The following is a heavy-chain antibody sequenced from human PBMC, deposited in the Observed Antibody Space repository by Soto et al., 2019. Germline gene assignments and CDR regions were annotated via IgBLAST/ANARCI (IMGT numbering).Heavy chain of an antibody. V-gene: IGHV3-30-3*01. CDR2: ISYDGSNK. Sequence: GGSLRLSCAASGFTFSSYAMHWVRQAPGKGLEWVAVISYDGSNKYYADSVKGRFTISRDNSKNTLYLQMNSLRAEDTAVYYCARDHTGPGYYGMDVWGQGTTVTVSS. J-gene: IGHJ6*02. CDR3: ARDHTGPGYYGMDV. CDR1: GFTFSSYA.